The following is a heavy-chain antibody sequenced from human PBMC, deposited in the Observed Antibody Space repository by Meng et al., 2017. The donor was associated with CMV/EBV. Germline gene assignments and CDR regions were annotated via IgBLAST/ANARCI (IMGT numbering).Heavy chain of an antibody. J-gene: IGHJ6*02. CDR1: GFTLSSYS. CDR3: AREVSSYGNGYYYYYGMDV. V-gene: IGHV3-21*01. CDR2: ISSSSSYI. Sequence: GGSLRLSCAASGFTLSSYSMNWVRQAPGKGLEWVSSISSSSSYIYYADSVKGRFTISRDNAKNSLYLQMNSLRAEDTAVYYCAREVSSYGNGYYYYYGMDVWGQGTTVTVSS. D-gene: IGHD5-18*01.